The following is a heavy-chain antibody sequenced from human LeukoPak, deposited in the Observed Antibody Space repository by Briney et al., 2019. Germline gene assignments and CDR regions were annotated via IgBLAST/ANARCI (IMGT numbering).Heavy chain of an antibody. CDR3: ARLDYYDSSGYYGGRYYYGMDV. Sequence: SETLSFTCTVSGGSISSYYWSWIRQPPGKGLEWIGYIYYSGSTNYNPSLKSRVTISVDTSKNQFSLKLSSVTAADTAVYYCARLDYYDSSGYYGGRYYYGMDVWGQGTTVTVSS. J-gene: IGHJ6*02. CDR2: IYYSGST. V-gene: IGHV4-59*08. CDR1: GGSISSYY. D-gene: IGHD3-22*01.